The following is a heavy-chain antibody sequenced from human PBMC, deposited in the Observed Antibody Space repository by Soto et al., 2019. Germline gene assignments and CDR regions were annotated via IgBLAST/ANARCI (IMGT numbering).Heavy chain of an antibody. J-gene: IGHJ1*01. V-gene: IGHV1-2*04. D-gene: IGHD3-9*01. Sequence: ASVKVSCKASGYTFTGYYMHWVRQAPGQGLEWMGWINPNSGGTNYAQKFQGWVTMTRDTSISTAYMELSRLRSDDTAVYYCARSTAQVYYDILTGLNEQDAEYFQHWGQGTLVTVSS. CDR2: INPNSGGT. CDR3: ARSTAQVYYDILTGLNEQDAEYFQH. CDR1: GYTFTGYY.